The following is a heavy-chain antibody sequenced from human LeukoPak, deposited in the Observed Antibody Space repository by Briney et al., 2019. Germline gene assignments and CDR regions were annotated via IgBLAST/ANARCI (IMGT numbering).Heavy chain of an antibody. D-gene: IGHD3-22*01. V-gene: IGHV4-4*07. J-gene: IGHJ4*02. Sequence: SETLSLTCTVSGDSISSYYWSWIRQPAGKGLEWIGRVYASGSTNYNPSIKSRVTMSVDTSKNQFSLKLSSVTAADTAVYYCARVYDSIYFDFWGQGTLVTVSS. CDR1: GDSISSYY. CDR3: ARVYDSIYFDF. CDR2: VYASGST.